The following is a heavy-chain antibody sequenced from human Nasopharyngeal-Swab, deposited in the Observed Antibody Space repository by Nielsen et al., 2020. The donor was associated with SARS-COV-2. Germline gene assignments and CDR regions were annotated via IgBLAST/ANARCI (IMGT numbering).Heavy chain of an antibody. CDR2: IYYSGST. CDR3: ARQENYDYVWGSYRLNWFDP. J-gene: IGHJ5*02. V-gene: IGHV4-39*01. Sequence: WIRQPPGKGLEWIGSIYYSGSTYYNPSLKSRVTISVDTSKNQFSLKLSSVTAADTAMYYCARQENYDYVWGSYRLNWFDPWGQGTLVTVSS. D-gene: IGHD3-16*02.